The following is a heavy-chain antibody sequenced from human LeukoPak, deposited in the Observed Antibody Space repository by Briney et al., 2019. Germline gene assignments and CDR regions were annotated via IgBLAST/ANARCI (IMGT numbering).Heavy chain of an antibody. CDR2: IYYGGST. CDR1: GGSISSNNYY. Sequence: SETLSLTCTVSGGSISSNNYYWGWIRQPPGQGLEWIGSIYYGGSTYYNPSLKSRVTISVDTSKNQFSLKLSSVTAADTAVYYCARHVYGIYYYYYYMDVWGKGTTVTVSS. D-gene: IGHD5/OR15-5a*01. J-gene: IGHJ6*03. V-gene: IGHV4-39*01. CDR3: ARHVYGIYYYYYYMDV.